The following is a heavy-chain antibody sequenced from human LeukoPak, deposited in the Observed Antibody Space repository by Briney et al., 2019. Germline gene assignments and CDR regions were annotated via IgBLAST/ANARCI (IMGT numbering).Heavy chain of an antibody. CDR1: GGSMSSYH. D-gene: IGHD1-26*01. V-gene: IGHV4-59*08. CDR3: ARHGTSGIYRRPFDI. CDR2: IYDSGST. Sequence: SETLSLTCTVSGGSMSSYHWSWIRQPPGKGLEWIGYIYDSGSTNYNPSLKSRVTISVDTSNNQFSLKLNSVTAADTAVYYCARHGTSGIYRRPFDIWGQGTMVTVSS. J-gene: IGHJ3*02.